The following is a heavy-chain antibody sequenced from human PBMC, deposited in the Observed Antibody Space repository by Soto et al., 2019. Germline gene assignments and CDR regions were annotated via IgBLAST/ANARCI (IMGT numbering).Heavy chain of an antibody. Sequence: GESLKISCKGSGYSFTSYWIGWVRQMPGKGLEWMGIIYPGDSDTRYSPSFHGQVTISADKSISTAYLQWSSLKASDTAMYYCARGGQCSSTSCYEDDAFDICGQGTMVTLSS. V-gene: IGHV5-51*01. CDR3: ARGGQCSSTSCYEDDAFDI. CDR2: IYPGDSDT. CDR1: GYSFTSYW. J-gene: IGHJ3*02. D-gene: IGHD2-2*01.